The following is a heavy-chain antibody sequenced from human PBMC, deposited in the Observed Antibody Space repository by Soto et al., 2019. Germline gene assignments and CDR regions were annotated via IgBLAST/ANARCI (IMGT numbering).Heavy chain of an antibody. Sequence: QVQLVQSGAAVVKPGASMKVSCKASGYSFTSYAISWVRQAPGQGLEWMGWISASNGNTDYAQKLQGRVTMTTDTSTSTTYMELRSLRSDDTAVYYCVRDGGVVVPRTLWWTFDYWGPGTLVTVSS. CDR3: VRDGGVVVPRTLWWTFDY. CDR1: GYSFTSYA. CDR2: ISASNGNT. J-gene: IGHJ4*02. D-gene: IGHD2-15*01. V-gene: IGHV1-18*01.